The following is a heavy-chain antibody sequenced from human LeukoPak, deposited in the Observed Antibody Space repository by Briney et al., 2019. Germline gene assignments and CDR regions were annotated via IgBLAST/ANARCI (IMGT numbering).Heavy chain of an antibody. J-gene: IGHJ4*02. D-gene: IGHD3-10*01. CDR2: IYSSGST. CDR3: ARDLLHGSGTYFNPLGY. Sequence: SETLSLTCTVSGGSINTQYWSWIRQPAGKGLEWIGRIYSSGSTNYNTSLMTRLTMSVDTSKNQISLNLHSVTAADTAVYYCARDLLHGSGTYFNPLGYWGLGILVTVSS. CDR1: GGSINTQY. V-gene: IGHV4-4*07.